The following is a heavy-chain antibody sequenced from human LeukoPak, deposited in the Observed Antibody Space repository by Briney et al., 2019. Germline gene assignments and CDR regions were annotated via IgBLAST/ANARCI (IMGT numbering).Heavy chain of an antibody. CDR1: SGFISRTTNY. CDR3: ARGYYASGSAFDF. V-gene: IGHV4-39*02. CDR2: IYYSGST. J-gene: IGHJ4*02. D-gene: IGHD3-10*01. Sequence: SETLSLTCTVSSGFISRTTNYWGWIRQPPGKGLEWIGSIYYSGSTHYNPSLKSRVTISLDTSKNHFSLRLISVTAADTAVYYCARGYYASGSAFDFWGQGTLVTVSS.